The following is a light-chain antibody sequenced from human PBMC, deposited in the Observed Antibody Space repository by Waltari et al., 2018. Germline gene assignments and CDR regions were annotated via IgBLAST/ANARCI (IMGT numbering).Light chain of an antibody. Sequence: DIQMTQAPSAMSASVGDSVTITCRASQGINHFLAWFQQKPGEVPRRLIYAASNLQSGVPSRFSGSRSGTEYTLTINSLQPEDFATYYCLQHNSHPYTFGQGTKLEIK. CDR3: LQHNSHPYT. CDR2: AAS. J-gene: IGKJ2*01. CDR1: QGINHF. V-gene: IGKV1-17*03.